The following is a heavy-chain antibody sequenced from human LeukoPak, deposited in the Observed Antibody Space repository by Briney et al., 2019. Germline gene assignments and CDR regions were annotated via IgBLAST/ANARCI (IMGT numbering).Heavy chain of an antibody. V-gene: IGHV3-15*01. CDR3: TTDSSGYPMLGY. J-gene: IGHJ4*02. CDR1: GFAFSNAW. D-gene: IGHD3-22*01. Sequence: GGSLRLSCAASGFAFSNAWMSWVRQAPGKGLEWVGRIKSKTDGGTTDYAAPVKGRFTISRDDSKNTLYLQMNSLKTEDTAVYYCTTDSSGYPMLGYWGQGTLVTVSS. CDR2: IKSKTDGGTT.